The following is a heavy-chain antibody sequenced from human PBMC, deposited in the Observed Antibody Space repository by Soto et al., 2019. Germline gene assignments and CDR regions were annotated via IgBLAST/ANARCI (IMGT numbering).Heavy chain of an antibody. D-gene: IGHD6-19*01. J-gene: IGHJ1*01. V-gene: IGHV1-18*01. CDR3: ARDRSGWVFED. Sequence: QVQLVQSGAEVKKPGASVKVSCKASGYIFTTYGISWVRQAPGQGLEWLGWISAYDGDTNYAQKFRGRVTVTTDTATRTAYMELRSLRSDDPAVYYFARDRSGWVFEDWGQGTLVIVSS. CDR1: GYIFTTYG. CDR2: ISAYDGDT.